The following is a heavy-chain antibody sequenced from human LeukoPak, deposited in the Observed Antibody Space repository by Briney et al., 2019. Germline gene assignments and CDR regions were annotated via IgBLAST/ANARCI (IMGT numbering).Heavy chain of an antibody. CDR1: GYSFTSHW. CDR3: ARHQQQLCADY. CDR2: IYPGDSDT. D-gene: IGHD6-13*01. V-gene: IGHV5-51*01. J-gene: IGHJ4*02. Sequence: GESLKISRKASGYSFTSHWIVWVRQMPGKGLEWMGIIYPGDSDTRYSPSFQGQVTISADKSISTAYLQWRSLKASDTAMYYCARHQQQLCADYWGQGTLVTVSS.